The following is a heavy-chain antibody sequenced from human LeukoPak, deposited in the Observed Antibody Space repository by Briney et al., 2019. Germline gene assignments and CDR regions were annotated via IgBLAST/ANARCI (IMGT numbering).Heavy chain of an antibody. CDR1: GFTFSSYE. CDR2: ISSSGSTI. D-gene: IGHD5-24*01. Sequence: GGSLRLSCAASGFTFSSYEMNWVRQAPGKGLEWVSYISSSGSTIYYADSVKGRFTISRDNAKNSLYLQMNSLRAEDTAVYYCARGSGDGYYQLGYWGQGTLVTVSS. J-gene: IGHJ4*02. CDR3: ARGSGDGYYQLGY. V-gene: IGHV3-48*03.